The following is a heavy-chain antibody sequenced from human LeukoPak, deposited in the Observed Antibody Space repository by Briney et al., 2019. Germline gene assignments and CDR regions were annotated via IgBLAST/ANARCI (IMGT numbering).Heavy chain of an antibody. D-gene: IGHD6-13*01. Sequence: GGSLRLSCAASGFTFSSYDMHWVRQATGKGLEWVSAIGTAGDTYNPGSVKGRFTISRENAKNSLYLQMNSLRAGDTAVYYCARGGIAQDAFDIWGQGTMVTVSS. CDR3: ARGGIAQDAFDI. J-gene: IGHJ3*02. CDR1: GFTFSSYD. CDR2: IGTAGDT. V-gene: IGHV3-13*04.